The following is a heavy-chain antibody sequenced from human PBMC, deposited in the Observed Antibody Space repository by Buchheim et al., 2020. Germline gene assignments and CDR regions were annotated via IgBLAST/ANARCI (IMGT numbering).Heavy chain of an antibody. V-gene: IGHV3-23*01. J-gene: IGHJ4*02. CDR1: GFSFSTNA. CDR2: IGGDGRS. Sequence: DVQLLQSGGGLVQPGGSLRLSCAASGFSFSTNAMSWVRQAPWRGLEWVSGIGGDGRSHYAYSGQGQFTISRDSSKDTPYLPLNGLRVEDTATYYCAKDLHFWSGMDYWGQGAL. CDR3: AKDLHFWSGMDY. D-gene: IGHD3-3*02.